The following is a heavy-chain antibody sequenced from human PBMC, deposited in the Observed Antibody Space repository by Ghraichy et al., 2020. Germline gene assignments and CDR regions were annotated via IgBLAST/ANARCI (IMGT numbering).Heavy chain of an antibody. Sequence: GSLRLSCAASGFTFSGYWMTWVRQAPGKGLEWVANIKKDGSDKYYVDSVKGRFTISRDNANAKKSLYLEMNSLRAEDTAVYYCARVNYGMDVWGQGTTVTVSS. CDR2: IKKDGSDK. J-gene: IGHJ6*02. CDR3: ARVNYGMDV. CDR1: GFTFSGYW. V-gene: IGHV3-7*01.